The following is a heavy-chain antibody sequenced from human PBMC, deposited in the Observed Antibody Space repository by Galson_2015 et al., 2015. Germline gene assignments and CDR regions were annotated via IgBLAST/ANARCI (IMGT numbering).Heavy chain of an antibody. V-gene: IGHV2-70*04. D-gene: IGHD6-13*01. J-gene: IGHJ5*02. Sequence: PALVRPTPTLALTCTFSGLSLTTSALRVSWIRQPPGKALEWLARIEWDDDKFYSTSLKTRLTISKDTSKNQVVLTMTNMDPVDTATYYCARAYSSSGGSWFDPWGQGTLVTVSS. CDR1: GLSLTTSALR. CDR3: ARAYSSSGGSWFDP. CDR2: IEWDDDK.